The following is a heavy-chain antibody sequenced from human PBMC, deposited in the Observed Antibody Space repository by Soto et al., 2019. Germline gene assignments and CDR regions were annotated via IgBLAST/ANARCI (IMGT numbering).Heavy chain of an antibody. CDR1: GYTFTSYD. J-gene: IGHJ3*02. D-gene: IGHD3-9*01. V-gene: IGHV1-8*01. CDR3: ARGTLYYDILTGYYVVSAFDI. CDR2: MNPNSGNT. Sequence: QVQLVQSGAEVKKPGASVKVSCKASGYTFTSYDINWVRQATGQGLEWMGWMNPNSGNTGYAQKFQGRVTMTRNTSRSTAYMELSSLRSEDTAVYYCARGTLYYDILTGYYVVSAFDIWGKGTMVTVSS.